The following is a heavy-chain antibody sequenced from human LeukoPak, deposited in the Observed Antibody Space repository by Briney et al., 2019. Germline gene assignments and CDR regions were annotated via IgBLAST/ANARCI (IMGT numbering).Heavy chain of an antibody. Sequence: ASVKVSCKASGYTFTRYYMQWVRQAPGQGLEWMGWINPNSGGTNYAQKFQGRVTMTRDTSISTAYMELSRLRSDDTAVYYCARDEDYYDSSGYYNWFDPWGQGTLVTVSS. CDR2: INPNSGGT. D-gene: IGHD3-22*01. CDR1: GYTFTRYY. J-gene: IGHJ5*02. V-gene: IGHV1-2*02. CDR3: ARDEDYYDSSGYYNWFDP.